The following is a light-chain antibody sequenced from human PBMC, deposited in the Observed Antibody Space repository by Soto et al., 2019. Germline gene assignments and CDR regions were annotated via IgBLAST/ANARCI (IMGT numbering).Light chain of an antibody. Sequence: DIVMTQTPLSLSVTPGQPASISCKSSQSLLHSDGKTYLYWNLQKPGQPPQLLLYEVSNRFSGVPDRFSGSGSGTDFTLKISRVEAEDVGVYYCMQSIQLPITFGQGTRLEI. CDR2: EVS. CDR1: QSLLHSDGKTY. CDR3: MQSIQLPIT. V-gene: IGKV2D-29*01. J-gene: IGKJ5*01.